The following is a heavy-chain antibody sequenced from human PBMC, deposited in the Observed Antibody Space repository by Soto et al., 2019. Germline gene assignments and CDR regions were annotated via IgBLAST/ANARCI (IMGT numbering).Heavy chain of an antibody. V-gene: IGHV3-23*01. CDR1: GFPFSSYA. D-gene: IGHD3-9*01. J-gene: IGHJ6*02. Sequence: PGGSLRLSCAASGFPFSSYAMSWVRQAPGKGLEWVSAISGSGGSTYYADSVKGRFTISRDNSKNTLYLQMNSLRAEDTDVYYCAKVRGEDYYDILTGTHYYYYGMDVWGQGTTVTVSS. CDR3: AKVRGEDYYDILTGTHYYYYGMDV. CDR2: ISGSGGST.